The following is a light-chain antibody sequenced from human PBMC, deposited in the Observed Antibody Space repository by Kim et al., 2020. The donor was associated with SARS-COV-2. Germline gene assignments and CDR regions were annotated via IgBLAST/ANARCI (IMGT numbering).Light chain of an antibody. CDR3: SSYTSSSTV. CDR1: SSDIGGYNY. Sequence: PGQSITISCTGTSSDIGGYNYVSWYQQHPGKAPKLMIYDVSLRPSGVSYRFSGSKSGNTASLTISGLQAEDEADYYCSSYTSSSTVFGGGTKLTVL. V-gene: IGLV2-14*03. J-gene: IGLJ3*02. CDR2: DVS.